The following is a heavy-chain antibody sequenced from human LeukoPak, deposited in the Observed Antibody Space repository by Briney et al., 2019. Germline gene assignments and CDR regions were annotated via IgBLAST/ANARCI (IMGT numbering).Heavy chain of an antibody. D-gene: IGHD3-16*01. CDR2: TYYRSKWYN. V-gene: IGHV6-1*01. CDR1: GDSVSSNSDA. Sequence: SQTLSLTCAISGDSVSSNSDAWNWIRQSPSRGLEWLGRTYYRSKWYNDYAVSVKSRITINPDTSKNQFSLQLESVTPEDTAVYYCARDTLAAMIPFGGVDLSGAFGFWGQGTMVTVSS. CDR3: ARDTLAAMIPFGGVDLSGAFGF. J-gene: IGHJ3*01.